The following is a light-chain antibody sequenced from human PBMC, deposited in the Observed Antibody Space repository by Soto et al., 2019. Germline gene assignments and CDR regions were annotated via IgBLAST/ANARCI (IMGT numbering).Light chain of an antibody. J-gene: IGKJ2*03. CDR1: QAIRND. V-gene: IGKV1-6*01. Sequence: AIPMTQSPSSLSASVGDTVTITCRARQAIRNDLAWFQQRPGNPPKLLIYGIFILQTGVPSRFSGSGSGTDFTLTISSLQPEDFATYYCLHDALFPYSFGQGTKLEI. CDR2: GIF. CDR3: LHDALFPYS.